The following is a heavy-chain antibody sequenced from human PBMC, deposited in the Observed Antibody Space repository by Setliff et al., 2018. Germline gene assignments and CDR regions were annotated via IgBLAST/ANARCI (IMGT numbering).Heavy chain of an antibody. J-gene: IGHJ4*02. CDR2: ISGSGSTI. CDR1: GFTFSSYS. V-gene: IGHV3-48*04. Sequence: GGSLRLSCAASGFTFSSYSMNWVRQAPGKGLEWVSYISGSGSTIYYADSVKGRFIISRDNAKDSLYLQMNSLRGEDTAVYYCARGTSGWFPHDYWGQGTLVTVSS. CDR3: ARGTSGWFPHDY. D-gene: IGHD6-19*01.